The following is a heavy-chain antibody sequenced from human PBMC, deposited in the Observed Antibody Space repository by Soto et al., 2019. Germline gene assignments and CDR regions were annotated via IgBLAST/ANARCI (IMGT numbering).Heavy chain of an antibody. CDR1: GYTFISYY. J-gene: IGHJ3*02. V-gene: IGHV1-46*03. CDR2: INPSGGST. CDR3: ASSESESTDAFDI. Sequence: GASVKVSCKASGYTFISYYMHWVRQAPGQGLEWMGIINPSGGSTSYAQKFQGRVTMTRDTSTSTVYMELSSLRSEDTAVYYCASSESESTDAFDIWGQGTMVTVSS.